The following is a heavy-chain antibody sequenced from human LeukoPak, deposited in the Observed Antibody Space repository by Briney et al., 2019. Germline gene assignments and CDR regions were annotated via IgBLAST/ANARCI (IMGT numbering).Heavy chain of an antibody. CDR3: ARVKEWELLGAWFDP. CDR1: GGSFSGYY. V-gene: IGHV4-59*10. J-gene: IGHJ5*02. CDR2: IYTSGST. Sequence: SETLSLTCAVYGGSFSGYYWSWIRQPAGKGLEWIGRIYTSGSTNYNPSLKSRVTMSVDTSKNQFSLKLSSVTAADTAVYYCARVKEWELLGAWFDPWGQGTLVTVS. D-gene: IGHD1-26*01.